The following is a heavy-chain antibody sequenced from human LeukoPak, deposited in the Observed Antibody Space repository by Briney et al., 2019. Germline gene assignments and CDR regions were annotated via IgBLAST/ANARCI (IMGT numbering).Heavy chain of an antibody. CDR3: ATAVI. V-gene: IGHV3-48*03. CDR2: VSKSGGTM. J-gene: IGHJ3*02. Sequence: GGSLRLSCEASGSTFSSYEMNWFRQAPGKGLEWVSYVSKSGGTMKNADSVKGRFTVSRDNAKNSLYPQMNSLTAEDTAVYYCATAVIRGRGTMVTVSS. CDR1: GSTFSSYE.